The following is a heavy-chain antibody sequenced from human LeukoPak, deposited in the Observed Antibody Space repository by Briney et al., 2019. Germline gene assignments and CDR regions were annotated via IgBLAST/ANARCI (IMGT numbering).Heavy chain of an antibody. J-gene: IGHJ4*02. CDR1: GYSFTSYW. CDR2: MYPGDSDT. V-gene: IGHV5-51*01. Sequence: GESLKISCKGSGYSFTSYWIGWVRQMPGKGLEWMGIMYPGDSDTRYSPSFQGQVTISVDKSISTAYLQWSGLKASDTAMYYCGRHLYGGNSAIDYWGQGTLVTVSS. CDR3: GRHLYGGNSAIDY. D-gene: IGHD4-23*01.